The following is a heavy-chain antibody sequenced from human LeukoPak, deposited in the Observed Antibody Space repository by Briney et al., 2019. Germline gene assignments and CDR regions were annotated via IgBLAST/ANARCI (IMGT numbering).Heavy chain of an antibody. D-gene: IGHD6-13*01. V-gene: IGHV3-30*04. CDR2: ISYDGSNK. J-gene: IGHJ4*02. CDR1: GFTFSSYA. Sequence: GRSLRLSCAASGFTFSSYAMHWVRQAPGKGLEWVAVISYDGSNKYYADSVKGRFTISRDNSKNTLYLQMNSLRAEDTAVYYCAREGGSSWYPSYYFDYWGQGTLVTVSS. CDR3: AREGGSSWYPSYYFDY.